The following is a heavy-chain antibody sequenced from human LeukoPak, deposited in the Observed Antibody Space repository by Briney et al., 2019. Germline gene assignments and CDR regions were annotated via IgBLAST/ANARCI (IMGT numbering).Heavy chain of an antibody. CDR1: GYTFTGYY. CDR3: ASGREYCSGGSCYSSDDAFDI. Sequence: EASVKVSCKASGYTFTGYYMHWVRQAPGQGLEWMGWINPNSGGTNYAQKFQGRVTMTRDTSISTAYMELSRLRSDDTAVYYCASGREYCSGGSCYSSDDAFDIWGQGTMVTVSS. J-gene: IGHJ3*02. D-gene: IGHD2-15*01. CDR2: INPNSGGT. V-gene: IGHV1-2*02.